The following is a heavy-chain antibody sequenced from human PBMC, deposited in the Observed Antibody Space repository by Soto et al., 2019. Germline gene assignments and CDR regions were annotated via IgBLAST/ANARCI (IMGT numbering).Heavy chain of an antibody. V-gene: IGHV4-61*01. CDR3: ARDRYSNSPFFDY. Sequence: PSETLSLTCTVSGGSVSSTSHFWSWIRQPPGEGLEWIGYIYYSGSTNYNPSLKSRVSMSVDTSKNQFSLELTSVTAADTAVYYCARDRYSNSPFFDYWGQGALVTVSS. CDR2: IYYSGST. D-gene: IGHD6-6*01. CDR1: GGSVSSTSHF. J-gene: IGHJ4*02.